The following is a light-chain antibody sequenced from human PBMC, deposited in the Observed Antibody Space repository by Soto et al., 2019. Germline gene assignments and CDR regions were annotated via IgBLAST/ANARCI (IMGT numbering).Light chain of an antibody. CDR3: QQYGSSPGIT. CDR2: GAS. V-gene: IGKV3-20*01. J-gene: IGKJ5*01. Sequence: EIVLTQSPGTLSLSPGERATLSCRASQSVSSSYLAWYQQKPGQAPRLLIYGASGRATGIPDRFSGSGSGTDFTLTISRLEPEDFAVYYCQQYGSSPGITFGQGTRLGIK. CDR1: QSVSSSY.